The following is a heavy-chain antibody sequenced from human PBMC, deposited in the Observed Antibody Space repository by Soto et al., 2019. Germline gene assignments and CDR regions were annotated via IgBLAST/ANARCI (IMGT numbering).Heavy chain of an antibody. CDR1: GFTFSIYS. CDR3: ARDSATSFDP. V-gene: IGHV3-48*01. CDR2: ISSSSRTI. Sequence: GGSLRLSCAASGFTFSIYSMNGVRQAREKGLEWISYISSSSRTIYDADSVKGRFTISRDNAKNSLYLQMNSLRADDTAVYYCARDSATSFDPWGQGTLVTVSS. J-gene: IGHJ5*02.